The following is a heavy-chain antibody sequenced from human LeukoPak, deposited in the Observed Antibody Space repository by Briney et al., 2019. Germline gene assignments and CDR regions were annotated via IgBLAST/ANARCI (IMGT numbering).Heavy chain of an antibody. Sequence: SSETLSLTCTVSGGSISSSSYYWGWIRQPPGKGLEWIGSIYHSGSTYYNPSLKSRVTISVDTSKNQFSLKLSSVTAADTAVYYCARVGHGANDQYFDYWGQGTLVTVSS. CDR3: ARVGHGANDQYFDY. CDR2: IYHSGST. D-gene: IGHD4/OR15-4a*01. J-gene: IGHJ4*02. V-gene: IGHV4-39*07. CDR1: GGSISSSSYY.